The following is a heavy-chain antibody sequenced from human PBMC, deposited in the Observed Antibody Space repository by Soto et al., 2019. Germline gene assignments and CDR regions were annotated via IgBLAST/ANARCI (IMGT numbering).Heavy chain of an antibody. CDR1: GGSVSNYY. Sequence: QVQLQESGPGLVKPSETLSLTCTVSGGSVSNYYWSWIRQPPGKGLEWIGYIYYSGDTNYNPSLKSRVTMSAYTSKNQVSLNLSSVTAADTAVYYCARQPPATAAFDVWGQGTMVTVSS. CDR3: ARQPPATAAFDV. CDR2: IYYSGDT. J-gene: IGHJ3*01. D-gene: IGHD5-12*01. V-gene: IGHV4-59*08.